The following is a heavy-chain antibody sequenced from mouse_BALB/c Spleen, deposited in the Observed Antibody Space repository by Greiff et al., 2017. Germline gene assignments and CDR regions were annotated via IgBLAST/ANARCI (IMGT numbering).Heavy chain of an antibody. V-gene: IGHV3-2*02. CDR2: ISYSGST. CDR1: GYSITSDYA. J-gene: IGHJ1*01. Sequence: VQLKESGPGLVKPSQSLSLTCTVTGYSITSDYAWNWIRQFPGNKLEWMGYISYSGSTSYNPSLKSRISITRDTSKNQFFLQLNSVTTEDTATYSCARGGGHRFDVWGAGTTVTVSS. D-gene: IGHD3-1*01. CDR3: ARGGGHRFDV.